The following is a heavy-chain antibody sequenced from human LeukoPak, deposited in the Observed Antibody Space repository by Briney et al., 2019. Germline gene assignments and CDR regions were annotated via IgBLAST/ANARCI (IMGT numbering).Heavy chain of an antibody. Sequence: SETLSLTCTVSGASISSYYWSWIRQSPGRGLEWVGYIYYSGSTNYNPSLKSRVTISVDTSKNQFSLKLSSVTAADTAVYYCARVAVAAREYFDYWGQGTLVTVSS. J-gene: IGHJ4*02. CDR1: GASISSYY. D-gene: IGHD6-19*01. CDR2: IYYSGST. CDR3: ARVAVAAREYFDY. V-gene: IGHV4-59*01.